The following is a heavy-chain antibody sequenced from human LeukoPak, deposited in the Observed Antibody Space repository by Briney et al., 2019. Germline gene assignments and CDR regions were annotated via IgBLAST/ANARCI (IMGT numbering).Heavy chain of an antibody. V-gene: IGHV4-34*01. CDR3: ASGRAGARNWNPGY. CDR1: GGSFSGYY. CDR2: INHSGST. Sequence: SETLSLTCAVYGGSFSGYYWSWLRQPPGKGLEWIGEINHSGSTNYNPSLKSRVTISVDTSKNQFSLRLSSVTAADTAVYYCASGRAGARNWNPGYWGQGTLVTVSS. J-gene: IGHJ4*02. D-gene: IGHD1-1*01.